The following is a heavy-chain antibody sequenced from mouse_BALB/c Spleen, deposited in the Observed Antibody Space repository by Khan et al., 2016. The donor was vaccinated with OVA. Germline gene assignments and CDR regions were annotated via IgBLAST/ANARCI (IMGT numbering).Heavy chain of an antibody. J-gene: IGHJ3*01. CDR1: GFNIKDTY. Sequence: VQLKESGAELVKPGASVKLSCTASGFNIKDTYIHWVNQRPEQGLEWIGRIDPANDNTKYDPKFQGKATITADTSSNTAHLHLSSLTSEDTAVYYCATLYGKPFAYWGQGTLVTVSA. CDR2: IDPANDNT. V-gene: IGHV14-3*02. CDR3: ATLYGKPFAY. D-gene: IGHD2-1*01.